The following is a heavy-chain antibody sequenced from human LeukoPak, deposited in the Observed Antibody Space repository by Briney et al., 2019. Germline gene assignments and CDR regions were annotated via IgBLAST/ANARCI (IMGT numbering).Heavy chain of an antibody. V-gene: IGHV4-39*07. Sequence: SETLSLTCTVSGVSISSSSYYWVWIRQPPGKGLEWIGTISYSGSTYYNPSLKSRVTISVDTSNNQFSLLLSSVTAEAAAVYYCATYIAGAADYWEKGTLVTVSS. D-gene: IGHD6-13*01. CDR1: GVSISSSSYY. CDR2: ISYSGST. J-gene: IGHJ4*02. CDR3: ATYIAGAADY.